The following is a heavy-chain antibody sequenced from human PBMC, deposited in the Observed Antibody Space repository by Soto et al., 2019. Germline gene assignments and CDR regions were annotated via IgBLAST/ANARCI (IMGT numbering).Heavy chain of an antibody. V-gene: IGHV4-34*01. CDR3: ARDKITGLFDY. CDR2: INHSGST. CDR1: GGSFSGDY. D-gene: IGHD2-8*02. Sequence: PSETPSLTCAVYGGSFSGDYWTWIRQPPGTGLEWIGEINHSGSTNYNPSLKSRVTISVDTSKNQFSLKLTSVTAADTAVYYCARDKITGLFDYWGQGTLVTVSS. J-gene: IGHJ4*02.